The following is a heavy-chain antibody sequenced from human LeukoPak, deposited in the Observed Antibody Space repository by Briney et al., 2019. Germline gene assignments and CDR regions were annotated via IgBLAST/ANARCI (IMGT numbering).Heavy chain of an antibody. J-gene: IGHJ4*02. Sequence: GGSLRLSCAASGFTFSNYGIHWVRQASGKGLEWVAFIRYDGSNKYYADSVKGRFTISRDNAKNTLYLQMNDLRAEDTAVYYCARAGSFRFDYWGQGTLVTVSS. D-gene: IGHD3-10*01. CDR1: GFTFSNYG. V-gene: IGHV3-30*02. CDR2: IRYDGSNK. CDR3: ARAGSFRFDY.